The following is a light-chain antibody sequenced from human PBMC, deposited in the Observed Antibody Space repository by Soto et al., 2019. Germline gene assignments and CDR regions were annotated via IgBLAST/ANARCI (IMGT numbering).Light chain of an antibody. CDR3: QQSYSTPIS. Sequence: DIRMTQSPSSLSASVGDTVTLTCRPSQSISSHLNWYQQKPGKATNLLMYTASNLQSGVPSRFSGSGSGTDCTLTISSLQPEDFATYYCQQSYSTPISFGQGTRLEIK. V-gene: IGKV1-39*01. J-gene: IGKJ5*01. CDR2: TAS. CDR1: QSISSH.